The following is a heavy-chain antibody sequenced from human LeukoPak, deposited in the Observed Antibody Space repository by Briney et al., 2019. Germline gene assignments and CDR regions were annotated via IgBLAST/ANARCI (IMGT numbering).Heavy chain of an antibody. Sequence: GGSLILSCAASGFTFSSYLMHWVRQAPGKGLVWVSRINNEGTGTSYADSVKGRFTISTDNAKNTLDLQMNSLRAEDTAVYYCARGSSSWRNAFDIWGQGTMVTVSS. V-gene: IGHV3-74*01. CDR3: ARGSSSWRNAFDI. J-gene: IGHJ3*02. CDR1: GFTFSSYL. D-gene: IGHD6-13*01. CDR2: INNEGTGT.